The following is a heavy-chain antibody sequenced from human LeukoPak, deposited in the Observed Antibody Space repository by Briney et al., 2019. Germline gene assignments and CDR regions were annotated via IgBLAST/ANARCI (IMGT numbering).Heavy chain of an antibody. V-gene: IGHV3-74*01. D-gene: IGHD6-13*01. J-gene: IGHJ4*02. Sequence: GGSLRLSCTASGFTFSSYWMHWVRQVPGKGLVWVSRINSAGISTNYADSVKGRFTISRDNAKNTLYLQMNSLRAEDTAIYYCARDIAAAVDYWGQGTLVTVSS. CDR1: GFTFSSYW. CDR2: INSAGIST. CDR3: ARDIAAAVDY.